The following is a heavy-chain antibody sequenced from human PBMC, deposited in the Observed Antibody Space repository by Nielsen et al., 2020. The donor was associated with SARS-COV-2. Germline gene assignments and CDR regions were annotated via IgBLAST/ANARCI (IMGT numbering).Heavy chain of an antibody. V-gene: IGHV1-2*04. CDR1: GYTFTGYY. D-gene: IGHD6-13*01. CDR2: INPNSGGT. Sequence: ASVKVSCKASGYTFTGYYMHWVRQAPGQGLEWMGWINPNSGGTNYAQKFQGWVTMTRDTSISTAYMELSRLRSDDTAVYYCARGLGSSWFSEDYYYGMDVWGQGTTVTVSS. CDR3: ARGLGSSWFSEDYYYGMDV. J-gene: IGHJ6*02.